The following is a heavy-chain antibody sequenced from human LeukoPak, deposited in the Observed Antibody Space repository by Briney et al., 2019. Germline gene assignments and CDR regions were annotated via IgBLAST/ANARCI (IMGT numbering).Heavy chain of an antibody. J-gene: IGHJ6*02. CDR1: GFTFSNAW. V-gene: IGHV3-15*01. Sequence: PGRSLRLSCAASGFTFSNAWMSWVRQAAGEGLGWVGCIRSKTDGGTTDYAAPVKGRFTISRDDSKNTLYLQMTSLKTEAAAVYYCTTESVTTAPGDYYYYYGMDVWGQGTTVTVSS. CDR3: TTESVTTAPGDYYYYYGMDV. D-gene: IGHD4-17*01. CDR2: IRSKTDGGTT.